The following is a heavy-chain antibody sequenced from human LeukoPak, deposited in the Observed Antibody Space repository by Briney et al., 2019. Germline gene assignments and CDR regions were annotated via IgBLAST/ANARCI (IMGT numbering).Heavy chain of an antibody. Sequence: GGSLRLSCAPSGFTFSSYAMHWVRQAPGKGLEWVAVISYDGSNKYYADSVKGRFTISRDNSKNTLYLQMNSLRAEDTAVYYCARDLSSAGDYWGQGTLVTVSS. CDR2: ISYDGSNK. V-gene: IGHV3-30-3*01. CDR3: ARDLSSAGDY. CDR1: GFTFSSYA. D-gene: IGHD3-16*02. J-gene: IGHJ4*02.